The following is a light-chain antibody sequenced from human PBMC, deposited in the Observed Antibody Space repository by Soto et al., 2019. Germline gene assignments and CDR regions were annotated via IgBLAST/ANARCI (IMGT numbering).Light chain of an antibody. Sequence: QMTQSPSSLSASVGDRVTITCRASQGIGNDLGWYQQKPGKAPKLLIYAASSLQSGVPSRFSGSGSGTEFTLTISSLQPEDFATYYCQQLNNYPLTFGGGTKVDIK. CDR3: QQLNNYPLT. V-gene: IGKV1-17*01. CDR2: AAS. CDR1: QGIGND. J-gene: IGKJ4*01.